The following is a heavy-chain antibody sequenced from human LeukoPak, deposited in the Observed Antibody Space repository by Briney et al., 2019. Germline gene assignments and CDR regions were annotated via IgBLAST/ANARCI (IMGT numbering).Heavy chain of an antibody. Sequence: ASVKVSCKASGYTFTIYGIIWVRQAPGQGLEWMGWISAYNGNTNYAQKFQGRVTMTRDTSISTAYMELSRLRSDDTAVYYCARGATGCSSTSCYRMNYYYYMDVWGKGTTVTVSS. CDR3: ARGATGCSSTSCYRMNYYYYMDV. D-gene: IGHD2-2*01. CDR1: GYTFTIYG. V-gene: IGHV1-18*01. CDR2: ISAYNGNT. J-gene: IGHJ6*03.